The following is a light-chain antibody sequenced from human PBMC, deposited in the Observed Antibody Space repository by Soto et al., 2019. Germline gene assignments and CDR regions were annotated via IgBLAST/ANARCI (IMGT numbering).Light chain of an antibody. Sequence: DMQMTQSPASLSAYMGDRVTITCRASQGITNYLAWYQQKPGKVPRLLIYAASTLQSGVPSRFSGSGSGTDFTLTINGLQPEDVATYFCQKYNRAPLTFGGGTKVDIK. CDR3: QKYNRAPLT. V-gene: IGKV1-27*01. CDR2: AAS. J-gene: IGKJ4*01. CDR1: QGITNY.